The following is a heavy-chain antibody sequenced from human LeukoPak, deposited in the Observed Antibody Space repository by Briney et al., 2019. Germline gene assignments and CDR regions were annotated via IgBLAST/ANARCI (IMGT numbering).Heavy chain of an antibody. D-gene: IGHD2-21*02. J-gene: IGHJ5*01. CDR2: ISYNGGFR. Sequence: PGRSLRLSCAASGFTFSSYGMHWVRQAPGRGLEWLAIISYNGGFRYYADSVKGRFTVSRDNPKNTLYLHMNTVRADDTAVYYCAKAAQIMVVTAIPDSWGQGALVTVSS. CDR3: AKAAQIMVVTAIPDS. CDR1: GFTFSSYG. V-gene: IGHV3-30*18.